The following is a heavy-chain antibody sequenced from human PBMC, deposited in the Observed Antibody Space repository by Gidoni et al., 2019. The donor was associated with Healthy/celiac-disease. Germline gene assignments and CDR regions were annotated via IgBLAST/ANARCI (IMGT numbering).Heavy chain of an antibody. D-gene: IGHD3-16*01. V-gene: IGHV3-30*18. J-gene: IGHJ4*02. CDR2: ISDDGSNK. Sequence: QVQLVESGGGVVQPGRSLRLSCAASGFTFSSYGMQWVRQAPGKGLEWVAVISDDGSNKYYADSVKGRFTISRDNAKNTLYLQMNSLRAEDKAVYYCAKGASLAGPYDDFDYWGQGTLVTVSS. CDR3: AKGASLAGPYDDFDY. CDR1: GFTFSSYG.